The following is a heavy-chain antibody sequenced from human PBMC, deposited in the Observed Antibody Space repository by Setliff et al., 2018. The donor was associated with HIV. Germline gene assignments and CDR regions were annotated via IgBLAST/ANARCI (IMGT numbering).Heavy chain of an antibody. CDR3: ARYRSPGNSEYHFDY. V-gene: IGHV3-48*01. Sequence: GSLRLSCAASGFTFSSYSMNWVRQTPGKGLEWISYISSSNNANRNYADSEKGRFTISRDNAKHSLYLQMNSLRAEDTAVYYCARYRSPGNSEYHFDYWGQGTLVTVSS. J-gene: IGHJ4*02. CDR1: GFTFSSYS. CDR2: ISSSNNANR. D-gene: IGHD4-4*01.